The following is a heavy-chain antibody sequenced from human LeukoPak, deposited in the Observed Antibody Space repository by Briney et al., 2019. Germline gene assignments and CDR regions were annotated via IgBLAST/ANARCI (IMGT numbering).Heavy chain of an antibody. CDR2: FDPEDGET. CDR1: GYTLTELS. Sequence: ASVKVSCKVSGYTLTELSMHWVRQAPGKGLEWMGGFDPEDGETIYAQKFQGRVTMTEDTSTDTAYMELSSLRSEDTAVYYCATSHYYDSSGIKFDYWGQGTLVTVSS. D-gene: IGHD3-22*01. J-gene: IGHJ4*02. CDR3: ATSHYYDSSGIKFDY. V-gene: IGHV1-24*01.